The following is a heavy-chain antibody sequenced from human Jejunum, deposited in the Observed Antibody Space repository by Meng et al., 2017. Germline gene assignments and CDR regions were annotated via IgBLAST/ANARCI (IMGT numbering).Heavy chain of an antibody. CDR3: AKLNPN. V-gene: IGHV3-23*01. J-gene: IGHJ4*02. Sequence: GESLKISCAASGFTFSSHTLSWVRQAPGKGLEWVSSISVSTSSTYYTDSVKGRFTISRDNSKNTLYLQMDSLRAEDTGVYYCAKLNPNWGQGTLVTVSS. CDR1: GFTFSSHT. CDR2: ISVSTSST.